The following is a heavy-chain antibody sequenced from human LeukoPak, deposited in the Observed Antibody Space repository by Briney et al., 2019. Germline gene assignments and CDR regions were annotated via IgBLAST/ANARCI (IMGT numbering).Heavy chain of an antibody. CDR2: ISSSGNTI. J-gene: IGHJ4*02. V-gene: IGHV3-48*03. CDR1: GFTLSSYV. D-gene: IGHD5-12*01. CDR3: ARELGYSGYDLGALFDY. Sequence: GGSLRLSCEASGFTLSSYVMGWVRQAPGKGLEWVSYISSSGNTIYYADSVKGRFTISRDNAENSLYLQMNSLRAEDTAVYYCARELGYSGYDLGALFDYWGQGTLVTVSS.